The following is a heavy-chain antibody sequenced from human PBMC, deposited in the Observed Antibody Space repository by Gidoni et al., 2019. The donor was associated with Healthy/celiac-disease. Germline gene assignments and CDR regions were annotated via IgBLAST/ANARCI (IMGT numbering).Heavy chain of an antibody. CDR2: IYWNDDK. D-gene: IGHD6-19*01. CDR3: AHRLYSSGWWAGVWVFDY. V-gene: IGHV2-5*01. CDR1: GFSLSTSGVG. Sequence: QITLKESGPTLVKPTQTLTLTCTFSGFSLSTSGVGVGWLRQPPGKALEWLALIYWNDDKRYSPSLNSRLTITKDTSNNQVVLTLTTMDPVDTSTSYCAHRLYSSGWWAGVWVFDYWGQGTLVTVSS. J-gene: IGHJ4*02.